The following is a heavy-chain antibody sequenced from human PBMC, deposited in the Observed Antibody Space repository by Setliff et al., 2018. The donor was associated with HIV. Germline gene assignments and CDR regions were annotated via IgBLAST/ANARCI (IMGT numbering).Heavy chain of an antibody. D-gene: IGHD3-22*01. Sequence: PSETLSLTCTVSGGSISSYYWSWIRQPPGKGLEWIGYIYTSGSTNYNPSLKSRVTISVDTPKNQFSLKLSSVTAADTAVYYCARGPGHDSSGYYYDYYYMDVWGKGTTVTVS. CDR1: GGSISSYY. CDR2: IYTSGST. V-gene: IGHV4-4*08. CDR3: ARGPGHDSSGYYYDYYYMDV. J-gene: IGHJ6*03.